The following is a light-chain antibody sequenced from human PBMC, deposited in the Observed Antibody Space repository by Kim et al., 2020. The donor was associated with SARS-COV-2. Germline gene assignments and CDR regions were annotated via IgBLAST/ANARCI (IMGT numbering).Light chain of an antibody. CDR2: DAS. Sequence: GDKIHHTFPGSQDISHYLKWEQQKPGKAPKLPIYDASNLETGVPSRFSGSGSGTDFTFTISSLQPEDIATYYCQQYDNLSYSFGQGAKLEI. CDR1: QDISHY. V-gene: IGKV1-33*01. J-gene: IGKJ2*03. CDR3: QQYDNLSYS.